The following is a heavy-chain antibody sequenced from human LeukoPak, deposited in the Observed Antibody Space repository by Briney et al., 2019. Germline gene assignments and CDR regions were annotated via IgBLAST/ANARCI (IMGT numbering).Heavy chain of an antibody. J-gene: IGHJ6*03. CDR2: ISYDGSNK. CDR1: GFTFSSYG. Sequence: GGSLRLSCAASGFTFSSYGMHWVRQAPGKGLEWVAVISYDGSNKYYADSVKGRFTISRDNSKNTLYLQMNSPRAEDTAVYYCEAAARPPYYYYYYMDVWGKGTTVTVSS. CDR3: EAAARPPYYYYYYMDV. D-gene: IGHD6-6*01. V-gene: IGHV3-30*03.